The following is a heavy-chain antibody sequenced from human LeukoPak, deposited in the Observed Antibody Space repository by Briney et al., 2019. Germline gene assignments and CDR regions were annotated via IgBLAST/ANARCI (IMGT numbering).Heavy chain of an antibody. CDR3: ARVIGSSGQDY. CDR1: GGSISSSSYY. CDR2: IYYSGST. D-gene: IGHD3-22*01. V-gene: IGHV4-39*01. Sequence: SETLSLTCTVSGGSISSSSYYWGWIRQPPGKGLEWIGSIYYSGSTYYNPSLKSRVTISVDTSKNQFSLKLSSVTAADTAIYYCARVIGSSGQDYWGQGTLVTVSS. J-gene: IGHJ4*02.